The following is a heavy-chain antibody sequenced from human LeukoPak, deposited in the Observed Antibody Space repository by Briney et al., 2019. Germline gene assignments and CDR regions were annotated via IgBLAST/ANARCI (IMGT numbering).Heavy chain of an antibody. J-gene: IGHJ4*02. Sequence: SETLSLTCTVSGGSFSSFSWSWIRQPPGKGLEWIRYVYYNGITKYNPSLKNRVTISVDTSKNQFSLKLTSVTAADTAVYYCARDVTPQTGWYYFDYWGQGTLVTVSS. CDR3: ARDVTPQTGWYYFDY. CDR2: VYYNGIT. D-gene: IGHD2-15*01. CDR1: GGSFSSFS. V-gene: IGHV4-59*01.